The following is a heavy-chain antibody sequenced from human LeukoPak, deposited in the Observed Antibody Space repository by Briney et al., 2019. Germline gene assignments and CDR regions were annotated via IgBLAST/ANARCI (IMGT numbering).Heavy chain of an antibody. Sequence: GASVKVSCKASGYSFTSYGISWVRQAPGQGLEWMGWVNGYNGKTNYVQNLQDRVTMTTDTSTSTAYMELSSLRSEDTAVYYCARLNYYDSSGYGAHYFDYWGQGTLVTVSS. V-gene: IGHV1-18*01. CDR3: ARLNYYDSSGYGAHYFDY. D-gene: IGHD3-22*01. J-gene: IGHJ4*02. CDR2: VNGYNGKT. CDR1: GYSFTSYG.